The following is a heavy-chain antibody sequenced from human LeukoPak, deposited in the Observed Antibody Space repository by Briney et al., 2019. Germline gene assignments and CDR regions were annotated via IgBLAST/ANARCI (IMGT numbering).Heavy chain of an antibody. J-gene: IGHJ4*02. CDR2: INSDGSST. V-gene: IGHV3-74*01. Sequence: GGSLRLYCAASGFTFSSYWMHWVRQAPGKGLVWVSRINSDGSSTSYADSVKGRFTVSRDNAKNTLYLQMNSLRAEDTAVYYCARATGSYYSLGYWGQGTLVTVSS. CDR1: GFTFSSYW. D-gene: IGHD1-26*01. CDR3: ARATGSYYSLGY.